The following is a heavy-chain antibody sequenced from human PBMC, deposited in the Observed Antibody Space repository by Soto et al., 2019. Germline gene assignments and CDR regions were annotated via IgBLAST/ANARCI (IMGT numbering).Heavy chain of an antibody. V-gene: IGHV1-24*01. D-gene: IGHD3-3*01. CDR3: ARSGVTIFGVVPYYYYYMDV. CDR1: GYTLTELS. Sequence: ASAKVSCKVSGYTLTELSMHWVRQAPGKGHEWMGGFDPEDGETIYAQKFQGRVTMTRDTSTSTVYMELSSLRSEDTAVYYCARSGVTIFGVVPYYYYYMDVWGKGTTVTVSS. CDR2: FDPEDGET. J-gene: IGHJ6*03.